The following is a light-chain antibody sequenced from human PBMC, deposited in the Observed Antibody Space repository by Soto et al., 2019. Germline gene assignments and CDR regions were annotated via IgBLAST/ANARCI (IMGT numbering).Light chain of an antibody. CDR1: QSINSW. CDR2: KAS. V-gene: IGKV1-5*03. Sequence: DIQMTQSPSTLSASVGDRVTITCRASQSINSWLAWYQQKPGKAPNLLIYKASSLESGVPSRFSGSASGTEFSPTISSLQPDDFATYYCQQYNESPWTFGQGTKVEIK. J-gene: IGKJ1*01. CDR3: QQYNESPWT.